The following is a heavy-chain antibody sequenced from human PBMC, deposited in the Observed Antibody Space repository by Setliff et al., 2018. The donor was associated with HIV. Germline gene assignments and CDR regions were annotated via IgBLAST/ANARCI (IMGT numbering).Heavy chain of an antibody. Sequence: ASVKVSCKASGYTFTTYGISWVRQAPGQGPEWMGWINTETGDPMYAQGFRGRLVFSLDSSVNTAYLQTNSLKTEDTAMYYCARVGSYWSTFDYWGQGALVTVSS. V-gene: IGHV7-4-1*02. CDR2: INTETGDP. CDR1: GYTFTTYG. CDR3: ARVGSYWSTFDY. D-gene: IGHD2-8*02. J-gene: IGHJ4*02.